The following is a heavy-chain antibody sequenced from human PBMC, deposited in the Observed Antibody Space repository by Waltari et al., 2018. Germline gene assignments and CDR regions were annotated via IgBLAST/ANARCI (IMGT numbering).Heavy chain of an antibody. CDR3: ARGGGSLDY. CDR2: INSDGTSI. V-gene: IGHV3-74*01. CDR1: GFTFSRFW. D-gene: IGHD3-10*01. J-gene: IGHJ4*02. Sequence: EVQLVESGGNLVQPGESLRLSCAASGFTFSRFWMHWVRQGPGKGLVWVSRINSDGTSIGYADSVKGRFTISRDNAKNTLYLQMNSLRAEDTAVYYCARGGGSLDYWGQGTQVTVSS.